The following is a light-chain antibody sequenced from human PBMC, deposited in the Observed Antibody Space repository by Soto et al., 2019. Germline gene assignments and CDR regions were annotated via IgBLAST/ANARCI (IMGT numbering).Light chain of an antibody. V-gene: IGLV2-23*03. J-gene: IGLJ2*01. CDR2: EGS. CDR1: SSDVGAYNL. Sequence: QSVLTQPASVSGSPGQSITISCTGTSSDVGAYNLVSWYQHHPGKAPKLLIFEGSKRPSGVSNRFSGSKSGNTASLTISGLQAEDEADYHCCSYGGVSTFVIFGGGTKLTVL. CDR3: CSYGGVSTFVI.